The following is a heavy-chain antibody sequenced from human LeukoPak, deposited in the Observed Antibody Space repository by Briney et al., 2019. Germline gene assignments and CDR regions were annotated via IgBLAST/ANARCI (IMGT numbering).Heavy chain of an antibody. CDR3: AKGTGRYWTFFDS. V-gene: IGHV3-9*01. D-gene: IGHD1-26*01. Sequence: PGGSLTLTCAASGFTFDDYAMHWLRQAPGKGLEWVSGISWNSGSIDYAHPVKGRFTISRDTAKNSLYLQMNSLRPEDTALYYCAKGTGRYWTFFDSWGQGTLVTVSS. J-gene: IGHJ4*02. CDR2: ISWNSGSI. CDR1: GFTFDDYA.